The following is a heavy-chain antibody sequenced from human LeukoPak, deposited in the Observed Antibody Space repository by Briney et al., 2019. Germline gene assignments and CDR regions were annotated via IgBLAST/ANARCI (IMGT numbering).Heavy chain of an antibody. Sequence: SETLSLTCTVSGGSISSSSYYWGWIRQPPGKGLEWIGSIYYSGSTYYNPSLKSRVTISVDTSKNQFSLKLSSVTAADTAVYYCASRSRFGYFDYWGQGTLVTVSS. CDR3: ASRSRFGYFDY. V-gene: IGHV4-39*01. CDR1: GGSISSSSYY. D-gene: IGHD3-22*01. J-gene: IGHJ4*02. CDR2: IYYSGST.